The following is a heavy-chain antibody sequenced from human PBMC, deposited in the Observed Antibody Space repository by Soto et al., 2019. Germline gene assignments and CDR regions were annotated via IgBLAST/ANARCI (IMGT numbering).Heavy chain of an antibody. V-gene: IGHV1-18*01. J-gene: IGHJ4*02. D-gene: IGHD4-4*01. CDR2: IRPNDGHT. CDR1: GYTFTSYG. Sequence: ASVKVSCKGLGYTFTSYGISWVRQAPGQGLEWMGWIRPNDGHTNYAQKFQDRVTMTRDTSTTTFYMDLRSLGSDDTAVYYCAIIGSGDYSDFDYWGQGTLVTVSS. CDR3: AIIGSGDYSDFDY.